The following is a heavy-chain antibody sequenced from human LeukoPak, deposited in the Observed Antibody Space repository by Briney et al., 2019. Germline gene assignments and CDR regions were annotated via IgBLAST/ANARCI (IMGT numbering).Heavy chain of an antibody. CDR2: IGNDGTNR. Sequence: GGSLRLSCAASGFSFRTYAMHWVRQAPGKGLEWVASIGNDGTNRNHVDSVKGRFTISRDNSKNTGFLQMDSLRPEDTAIYYCSKSWSGYYHYYMDVWGTGTTVTVSS. CDR1: GFSFRTYA. V-gene: IGHV3-30*02. CDR3: SKSWSGYYHYYMDV. D-gene: IGHD3-3*01. J-gene: IGHJ6*03.